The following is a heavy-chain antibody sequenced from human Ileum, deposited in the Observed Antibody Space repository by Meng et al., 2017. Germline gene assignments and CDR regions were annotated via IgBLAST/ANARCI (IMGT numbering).Heavy chain of an antibody. CDR2: ISGSEDLI. D-gene: IGHD1-26*01. J-gene: IGHJ4*02. Sequence: GGSLRLSCAASGFTFRSYVMNWVRQAPGKGLEWVSSISGSEDLIRYADSVKGRFTISRDNAKNTLYLQMNSLRVEDTAVYYCARDVVLGGTTRTPLDYWGQGTLVTVSS. CDR1: GFTFRSYV. V-gene: IGHV3-21*01. CDR3: ARDVVLGGTTRTPLDY.